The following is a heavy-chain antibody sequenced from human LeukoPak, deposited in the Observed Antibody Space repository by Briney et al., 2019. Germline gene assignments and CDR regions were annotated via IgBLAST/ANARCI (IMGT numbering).Heavy chain of an antibody. V-gene: IGHV3-7*01. CDR3: ARGHEVSDY. CDR1: GFTFSSYW. D-gene: IGHD2-21*01. Sequence: GGSLRHPYSPSGFTFSSYWMSWVRQAPGKGLEWVANIKQDGSEKYYVDSVKGRFTISRDNAKNSLYLQMNSLRAEDTAVYYCARGHEVSDYSGRGTLVTVSS. CDR2: IKQDGSEK. J-gene: IGHJ4*02.